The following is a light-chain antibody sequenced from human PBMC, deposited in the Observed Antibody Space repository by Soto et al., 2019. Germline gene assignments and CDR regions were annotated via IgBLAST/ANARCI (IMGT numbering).Light chain of an antibody. J-gene: IGKJ5*01. CDR2: DSS. CDR3: QQRRHWPLT. CDR1: QSVDSY. V-gene: IGKV3-11*01. Sequence: EIVLTQSPATLSLSLGDRATLSCRASQSVDSYLGWYQQNPGQAPRLLIYDSSNRATGIPARFSGSGSGTDFTLTISSLEPEDFAVYYGQQRRHWPLTFGQGTRLEIK.